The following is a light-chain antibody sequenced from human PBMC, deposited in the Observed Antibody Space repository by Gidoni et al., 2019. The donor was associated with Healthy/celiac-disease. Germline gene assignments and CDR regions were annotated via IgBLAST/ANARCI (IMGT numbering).Light chain of an antibody. Sequence: QSVLTQPPSVSGAPGQRGTISCTGSSSNIGAGYDVHWYQQLPGTAPKLLIYGKSNRPSGVPDRFSGSKSGTSASLAITGLQAEDEADYYCQSYDRSLSGSVFGGGTKLTVL. CDR2: GKS. CDR3: QSYDRSLSGSV. CDR1: SSNIGAGYD. J-gene: IGLJ2*01. V-gene: IGLV1-40*01.